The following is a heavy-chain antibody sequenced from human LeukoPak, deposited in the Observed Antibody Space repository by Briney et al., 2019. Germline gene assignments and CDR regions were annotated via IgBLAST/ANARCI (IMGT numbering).Heavy chain of an antibody. CDR1: GVSINSYY. CDR2: IYTSGST. V-gene: IGHV4-4*07. Sequence: SETLSLTCTVSGVSINSYYWNWIRQPPGKGLEWIGRIYTSGSTNYNPSLKSRVTISVDTSKKQFSLKLSSVTAADTAVYYCAREKIGYYDSSGRGWFDPWGQGTLVTVSS. J-gene: IGHJ5*02. CDR3: AREKIGYYDSSGRGWFDP. D-gene: IGHD3-22*01.